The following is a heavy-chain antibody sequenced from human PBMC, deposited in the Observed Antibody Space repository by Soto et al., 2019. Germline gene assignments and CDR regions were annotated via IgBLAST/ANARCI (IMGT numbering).Heavy chain of an antibody. V-gene: IGHV4-39*01. J-gene: IGHJ4*02. D-gene: IGHD2-2*01. Sequence: SETLSLTCTVSGGCVSSSSYYWGWVRHPPGKGLEWIGSVYYSGSTYYNPSLESRVTISVHKSKNQFSLKLMSLSAADTAVYYCARVRDCSSTSCYWLDYWGQGTLVTVSS. CDR1: GGCVSSSSYY. CDR2: VYYSGST. CDR3: ARVRDCSSTSCYWLDY.